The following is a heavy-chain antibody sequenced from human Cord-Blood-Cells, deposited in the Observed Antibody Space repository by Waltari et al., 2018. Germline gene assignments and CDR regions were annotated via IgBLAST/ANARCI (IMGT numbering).Heavy chain of an antibody. Sequence: QVQLQESGPGLVKPSETLSLTCPVSGGSISSYYWRWIRQPPGKGLEWIGYIYYSGSTNYNPALKSRVTISLDTSKNQFSLKLSSVTAADTAVYYCARQGPSYGDYDYWGQGTLVTVSS. D-gene: IGHD4-17*01. CDR3: ARQGPSYGDYDY. CDR1: GGSISSYY. CDR2: IYYSGST. J-gene: IGHJ4*02. V-gene: IGHV4-59*01.